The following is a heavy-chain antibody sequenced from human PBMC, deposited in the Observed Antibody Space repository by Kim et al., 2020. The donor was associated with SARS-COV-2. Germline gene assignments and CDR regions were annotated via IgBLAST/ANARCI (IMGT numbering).Heavy chain of an antibody. V-gene: IGHV3-33*05. J-gene: IGHJ4*02. Sequence: GGSLRLSCAASGFTFSSYGMHWVRQAPGKGLEWVAVISYDGSNKYYADSVKGRFTISRDNSKNTLYLQMNSLRAEDTAVYYCARVGGSSGWYYPSDYWGQGTLVTVSS. CDR2: ISYDGSNK. CDR3: ARVGGSSGWYYPSDY. D-gene: IGHD6-19*01. CDR1: GFTFSSYG.